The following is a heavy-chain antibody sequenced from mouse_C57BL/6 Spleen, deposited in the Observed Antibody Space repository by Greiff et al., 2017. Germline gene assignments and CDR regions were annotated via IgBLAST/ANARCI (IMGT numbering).Heavy chain of an antibody. D-gene: IGHD2-3*01. V-gene: IGHV5-9-1*02. CDR2: ISSGGDYI. J-gene: IGHJ2*01. CDR3: IRVYDGYYFDY. CDR1: GFTFSSYA. Sequence: EVQLVESGEGLVKPGGSLKLSCAASGFTFSSYAMSWVRQTPEKRLEWVAYISSGGDYIYYADTVKGRFTISRDNARNTLYLHMSSLKSEDTAMYYCIRVYDGYYFDYWGQGTTLTVSS.